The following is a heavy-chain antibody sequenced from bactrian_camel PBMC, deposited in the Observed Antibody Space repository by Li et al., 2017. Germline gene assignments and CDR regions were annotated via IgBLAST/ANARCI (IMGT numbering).Heavy chain of an antibody. Sequence: VQLVESGGGLVQPGGSLRLSCAASGYVFSSCEMGWYRQVPGKERKLVSIISSDGTTSYEDSVKGRFTISQDNTKNTIHLEMNSMKIEDTAVYYCVADCRVPTRKGGGRYWGQGTQVTVS. D-gene: IGHD2*01. CDR1: GYVFSSCE. CDR3: VADCRVPTRKGGGRY. CDR2: ISSDGTT. J-gene: IGHJ4*01. V-gene: IGHV3S53*01.